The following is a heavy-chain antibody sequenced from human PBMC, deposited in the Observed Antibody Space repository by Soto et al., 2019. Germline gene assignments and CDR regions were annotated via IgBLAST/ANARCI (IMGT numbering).Heavy chain of an antibody. Sequence: RGTRYRKSVVRRKPGKGLELMGIIYPGDSDTRYSPSFQGQVTISADKSISTAYLQWSSLKASDTAMYYCARPAAAGKYYYGMDVWGQGTTVTVSS. J-gene: IGHJ6*02. CDR3: ARPAAAGKYYYGMDV. D-gene: IGHD6-13*01. CDR1: RGTRYR. CDR2: IYPGDSDT. V-gene: IGHV5-51*01.